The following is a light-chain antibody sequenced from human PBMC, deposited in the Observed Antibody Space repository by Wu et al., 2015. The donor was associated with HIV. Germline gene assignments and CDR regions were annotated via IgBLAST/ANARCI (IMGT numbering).Light chain of an antibody. Sequence: EVVLTQSPATLSFSAGETATLSCRASQSVSGTLAWYQQKHGQAPRLLIYDASNRATGIPARFSGSGSVTDFTLTISRLEPEDFAVYYCQQYGSSPITFGQGTRLEIK. V-gene: IGKV3-20*01. CDR3: QQYGSSPIT. CDR1: QSVSGT. J-gene: IGKJ5*01. CDR2: DAS.